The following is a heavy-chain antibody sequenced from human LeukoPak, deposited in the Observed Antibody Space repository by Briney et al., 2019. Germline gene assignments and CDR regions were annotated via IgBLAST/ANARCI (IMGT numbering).Heavy chain of an antibody. CDR1: GGSISGYY. Sequence: PSETLSLTCTVSGGSISGYYWSWIRQPPGKGLEWIAYIHYGGSTNYNPPLKSRLTISVDTSKNQLSLKLNSMTDADTAVYYCARHGQNDGYPLDYWGQGTLVSVSS. V-gene: IGHV4-59*08. CDR3: ARHGQNDGYPLDY. J-gene: IGHJ4*02. D-gene: IGHD5-24*01. CDR2: IHYGGST.